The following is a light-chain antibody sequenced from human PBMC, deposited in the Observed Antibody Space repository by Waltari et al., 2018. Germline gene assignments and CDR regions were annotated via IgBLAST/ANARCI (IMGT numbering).Light chain of an antibody. CDR2: AAS. CDR1: QTVSNY. CDR3: QQTSRTPLT. V-gene: IGKV1-39*01. Sequence: DIQMTQSPPSLSASVGDRVTISCRASQTVSNYLNWFQQKSGKAPKLLIYAASTLQSGVPSRFSGSGSGTDFTLTITGLQPEDVGIYYCQQTSRTPLTFGGGTKVELK. J-gene: IGKJ4*01.